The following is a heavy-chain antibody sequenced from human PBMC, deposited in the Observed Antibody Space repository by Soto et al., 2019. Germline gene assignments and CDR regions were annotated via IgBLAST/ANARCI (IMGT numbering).Heavy chain of an antibody. V-gene: IGHV3-23*01. Sequence: EVQLLESGGGLVQPGGSLRLSCAASGFTFSSYAMCWVRQAPGKGLEWVSAISSSGGSTYYADSVKGRLTISRDNSKNTLFLQLNSLRDEDTEVYYCANIRPGNFVVLVAANCYFVLWGRGNLVTVS. CDR2: ISSSGGST. D-gene: IGHD2-15*01. CDR1: GFTFSSYA. CDR3: ANIRPGNFVVLVAANCYFVL. J-gene: IGHJ2*01.